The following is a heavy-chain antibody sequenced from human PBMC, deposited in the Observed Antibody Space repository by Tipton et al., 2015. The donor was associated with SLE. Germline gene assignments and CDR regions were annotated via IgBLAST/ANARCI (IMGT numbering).Heavy chain of an antibody. D-gene: IGHD5-18*01. V-gene: IGHV3-48*02. J-gene: IGHJ4*02. CDR3: ARWLRKYYFDY. CDR2: ISSSGSTI. CDR1: GSSFSDYS. Sequence: SLRLSCAASGSSFSDYSMDWVRQAPGKGLEWLSYISSSGSTIFYSDSVKDRFTISRDNAKNSLFLQLNSLRDEDTAVYYCARWLRKYYFDYWGQGTLVTVSS.